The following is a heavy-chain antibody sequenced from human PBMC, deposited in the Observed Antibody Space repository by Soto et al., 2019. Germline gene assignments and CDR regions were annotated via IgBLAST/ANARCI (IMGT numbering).Heavy chain of an antibody. D-gene: IGHD6-6*01. CDR3: AREGAAPYYYYGMDV. CDR2: ISGSGGST. J-gene: IGHJ6*02. V-gene: IGHV3-23*01. CDR1: GFIFSSYA. Sequence: GGSLRLSCAASGFIFSSYAMSWVRQAPGKGLEWVSAISGSGGSTYYADSVKGRFTISRDNSKNTLYLQMNSLRAEDTAVYYCAREGAAPYYYYGMDVWGQGTTVTVSS.